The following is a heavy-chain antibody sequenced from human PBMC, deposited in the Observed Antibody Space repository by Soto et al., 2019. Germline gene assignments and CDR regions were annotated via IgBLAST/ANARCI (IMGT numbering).Heavy chain of an antibody. CDR2: MSHSGGT. Sequence: QVQLQQWGAGLLKPSETLSLTCAVYGGFVSSGSYYWIWIRQPPGKGLEWIGEMSHSGGTHFNPSLMSRVTISVVTSKNQFSLKMASVTAADTAMYYCARVERGTATTVVAAFDIWGPGTMVTVSS. V-gene: IGHV4-34*01. CDR1: GGFVSSGSYY. CDR3: ARVERGTATTVVAAFDI. J-gene: IGHJ3*02. D-gene: IGHD1-1*01.